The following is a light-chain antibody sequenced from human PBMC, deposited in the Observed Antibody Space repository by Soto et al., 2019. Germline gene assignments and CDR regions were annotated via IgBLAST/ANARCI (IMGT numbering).Light chain of an antibody. CDR3: SSYTTSSTLLYV. CDR2: EVS. J-gene: IGLJ1*01. CDR1: SSDVGGYNS. Sequence: QSALTQPACVSGSPVQSITISCTGTSSDVGGYNSVSWYQQHPGKDHKLMIYEVSNRPSGVSNRFSGSKSGNTASLTISGLQAEDEADYYCSSYTTSSTLLYVFGTGTKVTVL. V-gene: IGLV2-14*01.